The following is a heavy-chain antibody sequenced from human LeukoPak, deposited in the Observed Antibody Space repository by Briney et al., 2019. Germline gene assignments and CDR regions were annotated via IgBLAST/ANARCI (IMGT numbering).Heavy chain of an antibody. D-gene: IGHD6-6*01. CDR1: GGSISSGDYY. J-gene: IGHJ4*02. V-gene: IGHV4-30-2*01. Sequence: SETLSLTCTVSGGSISSGDYYWSWIRQPPGKGLEWIGYIYHSGSTYYNPSLKSRVTISVDRSKNQFSLKLSSVTAADTAVYYCARVPIAAVGGLDYWGQGTLVTVSS. CDR2: IYHSGST. CDR3: ARVPIAAVGGLDY.